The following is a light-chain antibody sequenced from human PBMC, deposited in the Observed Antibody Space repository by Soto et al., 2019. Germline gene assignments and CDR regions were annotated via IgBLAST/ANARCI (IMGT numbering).Light chain of an antibody. CDR2: GAS. J-gene: IGKJ2*01. CDR3: LQYGGSPRT. CDR1: QTVISSY. V-gene: IGKV3-20*01. Sequence: EIVLTQSPGTLSLSPGERATLSCRASQTVISSYLAWYQQKPGQAPRLLIFGASSRATGIPDRFSGSGSGTDFTLTISGPEPDDFALDDCLQYGGSPRTFGQGTKLEIK.